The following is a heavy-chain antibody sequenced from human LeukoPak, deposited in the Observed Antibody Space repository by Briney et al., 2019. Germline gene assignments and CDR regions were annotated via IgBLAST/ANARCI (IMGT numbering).Heavy chain of an antibody. CDR3: AKQLAIGPPHYRYDLDV. CDR2: ITTDETSL. V-gene: IGHV3-74*01. Sequence: PGGSLRLSCTGSGFTLSKNWVYWVRQAPGERLVWVSRITTDETSLSYAASVKGRLTISRDNARDTVYLQMNNLRAEDTAVYYCAKQLAIGPPHYRYDLDVWGQGTTVTVSS. CDR1: GFTLSKNW. D-gene: IGHD5-12*01. J-gene: IGHJ6*02.